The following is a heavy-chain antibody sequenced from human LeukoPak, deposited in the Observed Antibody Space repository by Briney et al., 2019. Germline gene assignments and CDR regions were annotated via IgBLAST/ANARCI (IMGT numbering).Heavy chain of an antibody. J-gene: IGHJ4*02. CDR3: ARHGPYRTVAGNFDY. D-gene: IGHD6-19*01. CDR1: GGSISSYY. V-gene: IGHV4-4*09. Sequence: SETLSLTCTVSGGSISSYYWSWIRQPPGKGLEWIGCIYTSGSTNYNPSLKSRVTISVDTSKNQFSLKLSSVTAADTAVYYCARHGPYRTVAGNFDYCGQGTLVTVSS. CDR2: IYTSGST.